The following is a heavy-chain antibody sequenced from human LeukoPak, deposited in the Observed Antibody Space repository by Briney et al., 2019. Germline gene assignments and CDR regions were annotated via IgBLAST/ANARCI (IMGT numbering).Heavy chain of an antibody. Sequence: ASVTVSCTASGFTFTTSPMQWVRQTRGQHREWIGWIVVGSANTNYAQKFQERVTITRDMSTSTAYMELSSLRSEDTAVYYCATGSGWYSPDYWGQGTLVTVSS. CDR2: IVVGSANT. D-gene: IGHD6-19*01. V-gene: IGHV1-58*02. J-gene: IGHJ4*02. CDR1: GFTFTTSP. CDR3: ATGSGWYSPDY.